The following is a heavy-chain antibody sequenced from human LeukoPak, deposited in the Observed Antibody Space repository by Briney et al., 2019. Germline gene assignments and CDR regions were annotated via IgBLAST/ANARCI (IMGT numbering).Heavy chain of an antibody. CDR2: IYSGGST. V-gene: IGHV3-66*01. CDR1: GFTVSSNY. D-gene: IGHD3-10*01. Sequence: GGSLRLSCAASGFTVSSNYMSWVRQAPGKGLEWVSVIYSGGSTYYADSVKGRFTISRDNSKNTLYLQMNSLRAEDTPVYYCARGDPGRIYPPHLPHRPPNYFDYWGQGTLVTVSS. J-gene: IGHJ4*02. CDR3: ARGDPGRIYPPHLPHRPPNYFDY.